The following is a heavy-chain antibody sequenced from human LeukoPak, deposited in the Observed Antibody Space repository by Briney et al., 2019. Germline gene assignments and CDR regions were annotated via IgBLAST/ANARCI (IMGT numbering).Heavy chain of an antibody. CDR2: IYYSRST. CDR1: GGSISSGDYY. Sequence: SXTLSLTCTVSGGSISSGDYYWSWIRQPPGKGLEWIAYIYYSRSTYYNPSLKSPVTISVDTSKNQFSLKLTSVTAADTAVYYCARVSGQQLYFYWGQGTLVTVSS. J-gene: IGHJ4*02. D-gene: IGHD6-13*01. V-gene: IGHV4-30-4*08. CDR3: ARVSGQQLYFY.